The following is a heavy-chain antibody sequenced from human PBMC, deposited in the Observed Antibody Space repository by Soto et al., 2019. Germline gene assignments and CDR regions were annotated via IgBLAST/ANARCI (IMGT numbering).Heavy chain of an antibody. CDR2: ISAYNGNT. Sequence: ASVQVSCKASGYTFTSYGISWVRQAPGQGLEWMGWISAYNGNTNYAQKLQGRVTMTTDTSTSTAYMELRSLRSDDTAVYYCARDPAYYYGSGSYFDYWGQGTLVTVSS. J-gene: IGHJ4*02. CDR3: ARDPAYYYGSGSYFDY. D-gene: IGHD3-10*01. V-gene: IGHV1-18*04. CDR1: GYTFTSYG.